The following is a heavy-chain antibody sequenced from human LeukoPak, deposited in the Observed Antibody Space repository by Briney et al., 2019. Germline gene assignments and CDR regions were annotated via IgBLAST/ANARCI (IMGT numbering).Heavy chain of an antibody. V-gene: IGHV3-21*01. CDR1: GFTFSDFT. D-gene: IGHD3-22*01. J-gene: IGHJ6*03. CDR3: ARALGSSGNYWSYYYYMDV. CDR2: ISSDSSFI. Sequence: PGGSLRLSCAASGFTFSDFTINWVRQAPGKGLEWVSSISSDSSFIHSADSVKGRFAISRDDAKNSVYLQMNSLRAEDTAVYYCARALGSSGNYWSYYYYMDVWGKGTTVTVSS.